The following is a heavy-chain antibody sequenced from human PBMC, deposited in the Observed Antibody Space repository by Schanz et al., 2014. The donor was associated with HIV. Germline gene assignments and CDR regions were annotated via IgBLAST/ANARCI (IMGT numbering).Heavy chain of an antibody. CDR2: IWYDGSKT. V-gene: IGHV3-30*02. CDR1: GFTFSSHG. Sequence: MKLVESGGGLAQPGGSLTLSCVASGFTFSSHGMHWVRQPPGKGLEWVSYIWYDGSKTYYVDSVKGRFTISRDNSKNTVYLQMNSLRAADTAIYYCARERVGAIDCWGQGTLVTVSS. CDR3: ARERVGAIDC. J-gene: IGHJ4*02. D-gene: IGHD1-26*01.